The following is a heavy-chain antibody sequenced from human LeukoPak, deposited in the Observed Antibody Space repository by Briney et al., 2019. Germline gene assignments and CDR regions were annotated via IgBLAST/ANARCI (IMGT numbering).Heavy chain of an antibody. V-gene: IGHV1-2*02. J-gene: IGHJ4*02. D-gene: IGHD4-23*01. CDR3: ASYGGNSNFDY. CDR1: GGTFSSYA. CDR2: INPNSGGT. Sequence: ASVKVSCKASGGTFSSYAISWVRQAPGQGLEWMGWINPNSGGTNYAQKFQGRVTMTRDTSISTAYMELRSLRSDDTAVYYCASYGGNSNFDYWGQGTLVTVSS.